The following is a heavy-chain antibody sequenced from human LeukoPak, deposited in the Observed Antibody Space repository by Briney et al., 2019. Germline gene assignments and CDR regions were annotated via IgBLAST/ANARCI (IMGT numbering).Heavy chain of an antibody. CDR2: ICPGDSDT. V-gene: IGHV5-51*01. D-gene: IGHD5-12*01. J-gene: IGHJ3*02. CDR1: GYSFTSYW. Sequence: GESLKISCKGSGYSFTSYWIGWVRQMPGKGLEWIGIICPGDSDTRYSPSFQGQVTISADKSISTAYLQWSSLKASDTAMYYCARQVTVRYSGEEDYDAFDIWGQGTMVTVSS. CDR3: ARQVTVRYSGEEDYDAFDI.